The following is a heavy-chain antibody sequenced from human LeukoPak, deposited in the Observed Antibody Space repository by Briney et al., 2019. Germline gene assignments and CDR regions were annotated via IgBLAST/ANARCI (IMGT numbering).Heavy chain of an antibody. J-gene: IGHJ4*02. V-gene: IGHV3-64*01. D-gene: IGHD3-22*01. CDR1: GFAFRNYA. Sequence: GGSLRLSCAASGFAFRNYAMHWVRQAPGEGLEYVSAITGDGGTTYYARSVKDRFTISRDNSKNTLYLQMGSLRAGDMAVYYCARIYYDRGGHYYDYWGQGTLVTVSS. CDR3: ARIYYDRGGHYYDY. CDR2: ITGDGGTT.